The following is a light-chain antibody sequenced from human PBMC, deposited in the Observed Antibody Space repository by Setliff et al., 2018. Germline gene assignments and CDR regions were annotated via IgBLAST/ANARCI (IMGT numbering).Light chain of an antibody. CDR2: EVS. V-gene: IGLV2-14*01. Sequence: ALTQPASVSGSPGQSITISCTGTSSDVGGYNYVSWYQQHPGKAPKLMIYEVSDRPSGVSNRFSGSRSGNTASLTISGLQAEDEADYYCSSYSGSSTLVFGTGTKVTVL. J-gene: IGLJ1*01. CDR3: SSYSGSSTLV. CDR1: SSDVGGYNY.